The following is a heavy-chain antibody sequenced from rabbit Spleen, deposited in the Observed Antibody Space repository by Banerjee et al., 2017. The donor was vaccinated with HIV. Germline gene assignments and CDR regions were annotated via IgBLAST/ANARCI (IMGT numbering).Heavy chain of an antibody. J-gene: IGHJ3*01. Sequence: QSLEESGGDLVKPGASLTLTCIASGVSFSGDSYMCWVRQAPGKGLEWIVCIVNGNGNTYYASWVNGRFTISRSTSLATVTLQVTSLTAADTATYFCGGNYAGYGYATDLWGQGTLVTVS. CDR1: GVSFSGDSY. V-gene: IGHV1S43*01. CDR3: GGNYAGYGYATDL. CDR2: IVNGNGNT. D-gene: IGHD6-1*01.